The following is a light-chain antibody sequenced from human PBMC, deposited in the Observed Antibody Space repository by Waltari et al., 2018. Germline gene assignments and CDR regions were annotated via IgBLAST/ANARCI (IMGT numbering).Light chain of an antibody. CDR2: EAS. Sequence: DIRMTQSPSTLSASAGDRVIISCRASHSISKWLAWYQQKPGKAPKLLIYEASTLQSGVPSRFSGTGSGTDFTLTISSLQPDDFATYYCQQYNSYSLLTFGGGTKVEIK. J-gene: IGKJ4*01. V-gene: IGKV1-5*03. CDR1: HSISKW. CDR3: QQYNSYSLLT.